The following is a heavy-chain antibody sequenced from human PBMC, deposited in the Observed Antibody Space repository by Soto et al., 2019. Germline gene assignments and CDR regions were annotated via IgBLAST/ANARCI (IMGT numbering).Heavy chain of an antibody. D-gene: IGHD3-16*01. CDR2: ISAYNGNT. CDR1: GYTFTSYG. V-gene: IGHV1-18*01. CDR3: ARDLEPGALFEGFDY. J-gene: IGHJ4*02. Sequence: ASVKVSCKASGYTFTSYGISWVRQAPGQGLEWMGWISAYNGNTNYAQKLQGRVTMTTDTSTSTAYMELRSLRSDDTAVYYCARDLEPGALFEGFDYWGQGTLVTVSS.